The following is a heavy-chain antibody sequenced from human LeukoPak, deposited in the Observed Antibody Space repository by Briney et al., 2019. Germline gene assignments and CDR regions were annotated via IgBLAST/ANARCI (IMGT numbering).Heavy chain of an antibody. D-gene: IGHD3-3*01. J-gene: IGHJ6*02. CDR3: ARGDYYDFWSGYFENYYYYGMDV. CDR2: ISSSSSYI. V-gene: IGHV3-21*01. CDR1: GFTFSSYS. Sequence: EGSLRLSCAASGFTFSSYSMNWVRQAPGKGLEWVSSISSSSSYIYYADSVKGRFTISRDNAKNSLYLQMNSLRAEDTAVYYCARGDYYDFWSGYFENYYYYGMDVWGQGTTVTVSS.